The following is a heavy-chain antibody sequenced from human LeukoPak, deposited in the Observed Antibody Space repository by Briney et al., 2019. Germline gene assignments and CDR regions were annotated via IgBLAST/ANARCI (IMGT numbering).Heavy chain of an antibody. V-gene: IGHV3-30-3*01. J-gene: IGHJ4*02. D-gene: IGHD6-13*01. CDR1: GFTFSSYA. CDR3: ARDQIAAAVAFDY. Sequence: GRSLRLSCAASGFTFSSYAMHWVRQAPGKGLEWVAVISYDGSNKYYADSVKGRFTISRDNSKNTLYLQMNSLRAEDTAVYYCARDQIAAAVAFDYWGQGTLDTVSS. CDR2: ISYDGSNK.